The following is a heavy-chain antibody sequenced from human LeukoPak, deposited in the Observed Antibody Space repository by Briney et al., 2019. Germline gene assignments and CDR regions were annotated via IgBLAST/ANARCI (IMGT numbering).Heavy chain of an antibody. CDR3: ARHMTRNWFDP. CDR2: INHSGST. CDR1: GGSISSYY. Sequence: SETLSLTCNVSGGSISSYYWSWIRQPPGKGLEWIGEINHSGSTNYNPSLKSRVTISVDTSKNQFSLKLSSVTAADTAVYYCARHMTRNWFDPWGQGTLVTVSS. J-gene: IGHJ5*02. V-gene: IGHV4-34*01.